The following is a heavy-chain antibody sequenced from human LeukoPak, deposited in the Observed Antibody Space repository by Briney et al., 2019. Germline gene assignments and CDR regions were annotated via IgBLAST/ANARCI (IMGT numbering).Heavy chain of an antibody. CDR1: GGSISSYY. Sequence: SETLSLTCTVSGGSISSYYWSWIRQPPGKGLEWIGYMYYSGSTNYNPSLKSRVTISLDTSKNQFSLKLSSVTAADTAVYYCARHFDRDGYTSNAFDIWGQGTMVTVSS. CDR2: MYYSGST. D-gene: IGHD5-24*01. J-gene: IGHJ3*02. CDR3: ARHFDRDGYTSNAFDI. V-gene: IGHV4-59*01.